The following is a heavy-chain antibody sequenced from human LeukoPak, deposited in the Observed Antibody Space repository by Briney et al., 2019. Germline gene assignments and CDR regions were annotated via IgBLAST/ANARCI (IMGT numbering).Heavy chain of an antibody. CDR1: GGSIISSDYH. CDR3: ARGIYYGSGSYYRLGFRFDP. Sequence: SETLSLTCTVSGGSIISSDYHWGWVRQPPGKGLEWIGTISYSGNTDYNPSLRSRVTISVDTSNNQFSLRLGSVTAADTAVYHCARGIYYGSGSYYRLGFRFDPWGQGTLVTVSS. D-gene: IGHD3-10*01. CDR2: ISYSGNT. J-gene: IGHJ5*02. V-gene: IGHV4-39*01.